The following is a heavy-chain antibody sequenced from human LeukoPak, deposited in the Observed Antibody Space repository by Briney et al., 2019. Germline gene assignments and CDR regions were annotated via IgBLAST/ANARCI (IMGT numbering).Heavy chain of an antibody. D-gene: IGHD3-16*02. J-gene: IGHJ4*02. CDR2: INHSGTT. CDR3: ARGWITFGGVITN. V-gene: IGHV4-34*01. CDR1: GGSFRGYY. Sequence: SETLSLTCAVYGGSFRGYYWSWIRQPPGKGVEWIGEINHSGTTDYNPSLTSRVTISVDTSKNQFSLKLSSVTAADTAVYYCARGWITFGGVITNWGQGTLVTVSS.